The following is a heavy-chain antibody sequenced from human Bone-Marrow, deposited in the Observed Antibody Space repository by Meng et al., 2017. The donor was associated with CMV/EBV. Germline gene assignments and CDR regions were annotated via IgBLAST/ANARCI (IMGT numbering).Heavy chain of an antibody. J-gene: IGHJ4*02. Sequence: GGSSWSWIRPPPGKGLEWIGYIYHSGSTYYNPSLKSRVTISVDRSKNQFSLKLSSVTAADTAVYYCARGARRIMITFGEVEGGFDYWGQGTLVTVSS. V-gene: IGHV4-30-2*01. CDR3: ARGARRIMITFGEVEGGFDY. D-gene: IGHD3-16*01. CDR2: IYHSGST. CDR1: GGSS.